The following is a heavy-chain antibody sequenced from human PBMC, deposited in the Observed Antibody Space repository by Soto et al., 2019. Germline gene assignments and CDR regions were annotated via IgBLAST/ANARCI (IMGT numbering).Heavy chain of an antibody. D-gene: IGHD3-3*01. CDR1: GGSISSYY. J-gene: IGHJ4*02. V-gene: IGHV4-59*01. CDR3: ARVKASRYDFWTDYYTETCLDY. CDR2: IYYSGST. Sequence: PSETLSLTCTVSGGSISSYYWSWIRQPPGKGLECMGHIYYSGSTNYNPSLKSRVTISVDTSKNQFSLKLSSVTAADTAVYYCARVKASRYDFWTDYYTETCLDYCGQGTLVTVS.